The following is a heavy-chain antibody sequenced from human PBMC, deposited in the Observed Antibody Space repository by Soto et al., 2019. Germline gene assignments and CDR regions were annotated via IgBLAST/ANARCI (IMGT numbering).Heavy chain of an antibody. CDR3: ARWPQPRYSADPYAVDV. CDR1: GGTFSSSG. Sequence: QVHLVQSGTDVKKPGSSVKVSCKASGGTFSSSGLSWVRQAPGQGLEWMGMIVPSLDTTNYAQKFQARVTITADEVTSTAYMELRSLRSEDTAVYYCARWPQPRYSADPYAVDVWGQGTRVIVSS. D-gene: IGHD1-26*01. V-gene: IGHV1-69*11. CDR2: IVPSLDTT. J-gene: IGHJ6*02.